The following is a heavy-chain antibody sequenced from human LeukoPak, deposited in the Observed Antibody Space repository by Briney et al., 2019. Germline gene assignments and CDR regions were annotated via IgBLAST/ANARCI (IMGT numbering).Heavy chain of an antibody. D-gene: IGHD6-19*01. Sequence: SETLALTCTVSADSISGYYWSWFRLPPGKGPEWIGQIFYSGLTRYNPALKSRVTISVDTSKNQISVNLSSVTAADTAFYYCARHRAIAGPFDHWGQGTLVTVSS. CDR2: IFYSGLT. V-gene: IGHV4-59*08. CDR1: ADSISGYY. J-gene: IGHJ4*02. CDR3: ARHRAIAGPFDH.